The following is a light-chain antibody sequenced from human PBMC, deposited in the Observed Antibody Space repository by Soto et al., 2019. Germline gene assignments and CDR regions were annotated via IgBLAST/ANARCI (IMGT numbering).Light chain of an antibody. J-gene: IGKJ3*01. CDR1: QGIRND. CDR2: AAS. CDR3: LQKYFYPFT. Sequence: AIQMPQSPSSLSASVGDRVTITCRASQGIRNDLDWFQQKPGKDPKLLIYAASNLHSGVPARFSGSGSGTDFTLTISSLQPEDVATYYCLQKYFYPFTFGPGTKVDIK. V-gene: IGKV1-6*01.